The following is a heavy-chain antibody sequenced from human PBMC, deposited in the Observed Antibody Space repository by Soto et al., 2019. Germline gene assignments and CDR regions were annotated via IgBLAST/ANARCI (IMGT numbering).Heavy chain of an antibody. V-gene: IGHV1-46*01. CDR1: TYTXTTHY. Sequence: GXSXKVSFKSSTYTXTTHYIHLVRQAPGQGLEWVGVINPSVGSTNYAQKFQGRVTMTRDTSTTTFHMEVTSLTSEDTAVYYCVGGSASGVDHWGQGTLGTVSS. J-gene: IGHJ4*02. D-gene: IGHD6-6*01. CDR2: INPSVGST. CDR3: VGGSASGVDH.